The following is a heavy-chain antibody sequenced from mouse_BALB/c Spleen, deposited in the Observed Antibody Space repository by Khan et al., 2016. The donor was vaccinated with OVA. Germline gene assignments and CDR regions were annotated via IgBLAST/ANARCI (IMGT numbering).Heavy chain of an antibody. J-gene: IGHJ2*01. V-gene: IGHV1-7*01. CDR1: GYTFINYW. Sequence: VQLQQSGAELAKPGASVKMSCKASGYTFINYWILWVKQRPGQGLEWIGYINPSTGYTEYNKNFKDKATLTADKSSSTAYLQLSSLTSEDSAVYYCARRGLRWDFDYCGQGTTLTVSS. CDR3: ARRGLRWDFDY. CDR2: INPSTGYT. D-gene: IGHD1-1*01.